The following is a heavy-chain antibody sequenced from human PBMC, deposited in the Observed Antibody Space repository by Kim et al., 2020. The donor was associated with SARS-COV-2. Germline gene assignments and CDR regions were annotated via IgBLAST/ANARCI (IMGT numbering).Heavy chain of an antibody. J-gene: IGHJ4*02. CDR1: GFTFSNDW. V-gene: IGHV3-15*01. CDR3: TTERTTVTTLVY. D-gene: IGHD4-17*01. Sequence: GGSLRLSCAASGFTFSNDWMSWVRQAPGKGLEWVGRIKSKTDGGTTDYAAPVKGRFTISRDDSKNTLYLQMNSLKTEDTAVYYCTTERTTVTTLVYWGQGTLVTVSS. CDR2: IKSKTDGGTT.